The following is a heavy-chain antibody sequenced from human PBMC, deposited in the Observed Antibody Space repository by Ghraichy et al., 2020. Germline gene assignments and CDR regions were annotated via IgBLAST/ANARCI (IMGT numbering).Heavy chain of an antibody. CDR2: ITSSGRFI. CDR1: GFTFSSYS. V-gene: IGHV3-48*02. D-gene: IGHD2-21*01. CDR3: ARGSTVVRFYYYDGMDV. J-gene: IGHJ6*02. Sequence: GGSLRLSCVGSGFTFSSYSMNWVRQSPGKGLEWVSYITSSGRFISYADSVKGRFTISRDNAQNSRYLQMSRLSDEDTAVYYCARGSTVVRFYYYDGMDVWGQGTTVTV.